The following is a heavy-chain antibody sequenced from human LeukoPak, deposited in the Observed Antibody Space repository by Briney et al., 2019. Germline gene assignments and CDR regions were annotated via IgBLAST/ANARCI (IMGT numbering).Heavy chain of an antibody. D-gene: IGHD2-2*01. CDR3: AKSEVYCSSTSCPSGWYFDY. J-gene: IGHJ4*02. Sequence: QAGGSLRLSCAASGFTFSSYGMHWVRQAPGKGLEWVAFIRYDGSNKYYADSVKGRFTISRDNSKNTLYLQMNSLRAEDTAVYYCAKSEVYCSSTSCPSGWYFDYWGQGTLVTVSS. V-gene: IGHV3-30*02. CDR2: IRYDGSNK. CDR1: GFTFSSYG.